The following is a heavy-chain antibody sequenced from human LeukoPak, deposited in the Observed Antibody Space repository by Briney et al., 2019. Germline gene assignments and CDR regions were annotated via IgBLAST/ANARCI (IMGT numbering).Heavy chain of an antibody. J-gene: IGHJ3*02. CDR2: INSDESSS. Sequence: PGGSLRLSCAASGFTLSTYWMHWVRQAPGKGLVWVSRINSDESSSSYADSVKGRFTISRDNAKNTLYLQMNSLRVEDTAVYYCARARYYSDSSGANAFDIWGLGTMVTVSS. V-gene: IGHV3-74*01. CDR1: GFTLSTYW. D-gene: IGHD3-22*01. CDR3: ARARYYSDSSGANAFDI.